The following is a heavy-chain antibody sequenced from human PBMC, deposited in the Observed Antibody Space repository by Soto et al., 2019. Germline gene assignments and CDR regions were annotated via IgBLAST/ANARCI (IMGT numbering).Heavy chain of an antibody. D-gene: IGHD6-13*01. CDR1: GFTFSSYA. V-gene: IGHV3-30-3*01. Sequence: PGGSLRLSCAASGFTFSSYAMHWVRQAPGKGLEWVAVISYDGSNKYYADSVKGRFTISRDNSKNTLYLQMNSPRAEDTAVYYCARDRLAAAAGHSYYFDYWGQGTLVTVSS. CDR3: ARDRLAAAAGHSYYFDY. J-gene: IGHJ4*02. CDR2: ISYDGSNK.